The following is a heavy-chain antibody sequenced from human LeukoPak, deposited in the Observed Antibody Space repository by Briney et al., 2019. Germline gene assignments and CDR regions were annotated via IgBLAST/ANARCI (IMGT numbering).Heavy chain of an antibody. CDR1: GGSISSGSYY. D-gene: IGHD4-11*01. CDR2: IYTSGST. V-gene: IGHV4-61*02. J-gene: IGHJ4*02. CDR3: ARLVTTSADGNYFDY. Sequence: SETLSLTCTVSGGSISSGSYYWSWIRQPAGKGLEWVGRIYTSGSTNYNPSLKSRVTISVDTSKNQFSLKLSSVTAADTAMYSCARLVTTSADGNYFDYWGQGTLVTVSS.